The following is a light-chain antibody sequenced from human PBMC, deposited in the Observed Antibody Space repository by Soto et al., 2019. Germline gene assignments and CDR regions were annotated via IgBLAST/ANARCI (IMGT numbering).Light chain of an antibody. CDR2: GNS. CDR1: SSNIGAGYD. CDR3: QSYDSSLSALV. Sequence: QSVLTQPPSVSGAPGQRVTISCTGNSSNIGAGYDVHWYQQLPGTAPKLLIYGNSNRPSGVPDRFSGSKSGTSASLAITGLQAEDEADYYCQSYDSSLSALVFGGRTKLTVL. J-gene: IGLJ2*01. V-gene: IGLV1-40*01.